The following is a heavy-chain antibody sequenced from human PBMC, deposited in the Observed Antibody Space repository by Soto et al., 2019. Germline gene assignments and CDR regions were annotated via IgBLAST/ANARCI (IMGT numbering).Heavy chain of an antibody. D-gene: IGHD2-2*01. Sequence: QVQLVQSGAEVKKPGASVKVSCKASGYTFTSYAMHWVRQAPGQRLEWMGWINAGNGNTKYSQKFQGRVTITRDTSASTAYMELSSLRSEDTYVYYCARRRYCSSTSCEYYYGMDVWGQGTTVTVSS. V-gene: IGHV1-3*01. CDR1: GYTFTSYA. CDR3: ARRRYCSSTSCEYYYGMDV. J-gene: IGHJ6*02. CDR2: INAGNGNT.